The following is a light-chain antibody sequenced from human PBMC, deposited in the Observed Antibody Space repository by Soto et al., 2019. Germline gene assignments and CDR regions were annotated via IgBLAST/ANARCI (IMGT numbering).Light chain of an antibody. CDR2: EVS. V-gene: IGKV2D-29*01. Sequence: DIVMTQSPDSLAVSLGERATINCKSSQSVLYSSDNKNYLAWYQQKPGQPPKLLIYEVSNRFSGVSERFSGSGAGTDFTLKISRVEAEDVGVYYCMQTIQVPSIAFGQGTRLEIK. CDR1: QSVLYSSDNKNY. CDR3: MQTIQVPSIA. J-gene: IGKJ5*01.